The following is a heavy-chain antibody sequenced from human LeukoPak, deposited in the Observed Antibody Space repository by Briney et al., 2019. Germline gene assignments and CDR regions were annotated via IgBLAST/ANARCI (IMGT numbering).Heavy chain of an antibody. CDR1: GASISSSNW. D-gene: IGHD3-3*01. J-gene: IGHJ5*02. Sequence: PSETLSLTCAVSGASISSSNWWSWVRQPPGKGLEWIGEISHSWSTNYNPSLKSRVTISVDTSKNQFSLKLSSVTAADTAVYYCARERQNFGVVTHNWFDPWGQGTLVTVSS. CDR2: ISHSWST. V-gene: IGHV4-4*02. CDR3: ARERQNFGVVTHNWFDP.